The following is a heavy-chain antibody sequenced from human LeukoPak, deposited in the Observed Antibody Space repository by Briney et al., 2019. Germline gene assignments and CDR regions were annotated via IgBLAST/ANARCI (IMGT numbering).Heavy chain of an antibody. CDR3: ARYSPVVAATYWYFDL. Sequence: SETLSLTCTVSGGSISSYYWSWIRQPPGKGLEWIGYIYYSGSTNYNPSLKSRVTISVDTSKNQFSLKLSSVTAADTAVYYCARYSPVVAATYWYFDLWDRGTLVTVSS. CDR2: IYYSGST. J-gene: IGHJ2*01. CDR1: GGSISSYY. V-gene: IGHV4-59*01. D-gene: IGHD2-15*01.